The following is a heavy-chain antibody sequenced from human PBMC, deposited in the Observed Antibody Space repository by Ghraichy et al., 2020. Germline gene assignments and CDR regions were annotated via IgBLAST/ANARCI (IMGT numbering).Heavy chain of an antibody. J-gene: IGHJ4*02. D-gene: IGHD2-2*01. CDR1: GASISGTGFY. CDR3: SSLDCSSTSCYVGYYFDS. CDR2: IYYIGRT. V-gene: IGHV4-39*01. Sequence: SETLSLTCSVSGASISGTGFYWGLIRQPPGKGLEWIGNIYYIGRTHYKPSLESRVTISVDTPKNQFSLKLSSVTASDTAVYYCSSLDCSSTSCYVGYYFDSWGQGTLVTVSS.